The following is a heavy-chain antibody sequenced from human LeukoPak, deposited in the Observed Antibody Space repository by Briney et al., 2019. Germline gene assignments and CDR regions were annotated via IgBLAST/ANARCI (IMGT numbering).Heavy chain of an antibody. V-gene: IGHV3-21*01. Sequence: GGSLRLSCAASGFTFSSYSMNWVRQAPGKGLEWVSFISSSRSYIYYADSVKGRFTISRDNAKNSLYLQMNSLRAEDTAVYYCAELGITMIGGVWGKGTTVTVSS. CDR2: ISSSRSYI. J-gene: IGHJ6*04. CDR1: GFTFSSYS. CDR3: AELGITMIGGV. D-gene: IGHD3-10*02.